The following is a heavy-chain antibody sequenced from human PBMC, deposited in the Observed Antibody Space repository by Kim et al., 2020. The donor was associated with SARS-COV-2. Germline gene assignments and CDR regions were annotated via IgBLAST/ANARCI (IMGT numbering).Heavy chain of an antibody. J-gene: IGHJ5*02. CDR1: GYTFTGYY. Sequence: ASVKVSCKASGYTFTGYYMHWVRQAPGQGLEWMGWINPNSGGTNYAQKFQGRVTMTRDTSISTAYMELSRLRSDDTAVYYCARDGEGSGYPHGVWFDPWGQGTLVTVSS. D-gene: IGHD3-22*01. V-gene: IGHV1-2*02. CDR2: INPNSGGT. CDR3: ARDGEGSGYPHGVWFDP.